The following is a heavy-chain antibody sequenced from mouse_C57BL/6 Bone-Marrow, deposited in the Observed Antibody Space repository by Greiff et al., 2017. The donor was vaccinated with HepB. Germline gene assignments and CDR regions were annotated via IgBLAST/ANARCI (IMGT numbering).Heavy chain of an antibody. J-gene: IGHJ3*01. CDR3: VRGLGGFAY. D-gene: IGHD4-1*01. CDR2: IRSKSNNYAT. CDR1: GFSFNTYA. V-gene: IGHV10-1*01. Sequence: EVQRVESGGGLVQPKGSLKLSCAASGFSFNTYAMNWVRQAPGKGLEWVARIRSKSNNYATYYADSVKDRFTISRDDSESMLYLQMNNLKTEDTAMYYCVRGLGGFAYWGQGTLVTVSA.